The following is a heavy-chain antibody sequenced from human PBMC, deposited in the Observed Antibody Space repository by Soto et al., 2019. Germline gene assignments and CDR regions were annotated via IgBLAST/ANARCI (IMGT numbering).Heavy chain of an antibody. CDR3: ASLNGGRFLDKVDF. CDR1: NGSFMGYY. D-gene: IGHD3-3*01. J-gene: IGHJ4*02. CDR2: INHFGSP. V-gene: IGHV4-34*01. Sequence: QVQLHQWGAGLLKPSETLSLTCGVYNGSFMGYYWTWVRQPPGKGLEWIGEINHFGSPNYNPSLKSRVAISIDTSRQQFSLSLRSLTAADTAVYYCASLNGGRFLDKVDFWGQGILVTVSS.